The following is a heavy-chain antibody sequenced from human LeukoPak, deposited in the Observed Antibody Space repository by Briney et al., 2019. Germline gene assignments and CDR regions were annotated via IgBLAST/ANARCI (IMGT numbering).Heavy chain of an antibody. V-gene: IGHV1-2*04. J-gene: IGHJ4*02. CDR3: ARARFGELLPFDY. D-gene: IGHD3-10*01. CDR1: GYTFTGYC. Sequence: ASVKVSCKASGYTFTGYCMHWVRQAPGQGLEWMGWINPNSGGTNYAQKFQGWVTMTRDTSISTAYMELSRLRSDDTAVYYCARARFGELLPFDYWGQGTLVTVSS. CDR2: INPNSGGT.